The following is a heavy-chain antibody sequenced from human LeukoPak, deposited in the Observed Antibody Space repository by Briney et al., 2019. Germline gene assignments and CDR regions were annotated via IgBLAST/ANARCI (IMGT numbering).Heavy chain of an antibody. Sequence: GGSLRLSCAASGFTFSSYWMSWVRQAPGKGLEWVANIKQDGSEKYYVDSVKGRFTISRDNAKNSLYLQMNSLRAEDTAVYYCAREWGYCSSTSCSYGMDVWGKGTTVTVSS. CDR1: GFTFSSYW. CDR3: AREWGYCSSTSCSYGMDV. V-gene: IGHV3-7*03. D-gene: IGHD2-2*01. J-gene: IGHJ6*04. CDR2: IKQDGSEK.